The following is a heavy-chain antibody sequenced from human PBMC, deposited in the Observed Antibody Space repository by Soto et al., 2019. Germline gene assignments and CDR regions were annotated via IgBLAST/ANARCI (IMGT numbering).Heavy chain of an antibody. Sequence: QLQLQESGPGLVKPSETLSLTCTVSGGSISSGRHHWRWIRQPPGKGLEWIGSIYYSGSTYYNPXVXSXXTISLDTPKNQFSLNLNSVTAADTAVYYCATTGGYWGQGILVTVSS. CDR2: IYYSGST. J-gene: IGHJ4*02. CDR3: ATTGGY. CDR1: GGSISSGRHH. D-gene: IGHD1-1*01. V-gene: IGHV4-39*01.